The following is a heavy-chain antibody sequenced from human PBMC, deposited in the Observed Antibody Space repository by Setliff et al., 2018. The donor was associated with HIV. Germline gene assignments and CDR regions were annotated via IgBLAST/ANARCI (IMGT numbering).Heavy chain of an antibody. CDR1: GFSFSSYT. V-gene: IGHV3-30*04. CDR2: ILYDGSNK. CDR3: ARDTGQLVYYFDS. D-gene: IGHD6-6*01. J-gene: IGHJ4*02. Sequence: GGSLRLSCEASGFSFSSYTMNWVRQAPGKGLEWVAVILYDGSNKYYADSVKGRFTISRDNLKKRVYLQMGSLRAEDTAVYFCARDTGQLVYYFDSWGQGTLVTVSS.